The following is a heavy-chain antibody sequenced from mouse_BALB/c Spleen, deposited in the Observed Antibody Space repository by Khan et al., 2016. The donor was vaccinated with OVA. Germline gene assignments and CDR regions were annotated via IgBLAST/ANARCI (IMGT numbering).Heavy chain of an antibody. J-gene: IGHJ2*01. V-gene: IGHV3-2*02. CDR3: ASIQGGDFDY. D-gene: IGHD3-2*02. CDR1: GYSITSDYA. CDR2: ISYSGNT. Sequence: EVQLQESGPGLVKPSQSLSLTCTVTGYSITSDYAWNWIRQFPGNKLEWMGYISYSGNTKYNPSLKSRISITRDTSKNQFFLQLNFVTIEDTATXYFASIQGGDFDYWGQGTTLTVSS.